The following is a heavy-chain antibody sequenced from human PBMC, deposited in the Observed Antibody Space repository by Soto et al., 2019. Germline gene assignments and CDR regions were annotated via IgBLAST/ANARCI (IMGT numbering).Heavy chain of an antibody. CDR1: GFTFSDYY. J-gene: IGHJ4*02. V-gene: IGHV3-11*01. Sequence: GGSLRLSCAASGFTFSDYYMSWIRQAPGKGLEWVSYITSSGSTIYYADSVKGRFTISRDNAKNSLYLQMNSLRAEDTAVYYCARENEQWVAADNWGQGTLVTVSS. CDR2: ITSSGSTI. CDR3: ARENEQWVAADN. D-gene: IGHD6-19*01.